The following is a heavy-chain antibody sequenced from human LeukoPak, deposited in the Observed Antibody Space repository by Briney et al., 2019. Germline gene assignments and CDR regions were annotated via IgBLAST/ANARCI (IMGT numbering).Heavy chain of an antibody. D-gene: IGHD3-3*01. J-gene: IGHJ4*02. Sequence: SETLSLTCTVSGGSISSGSYYWSWIRQPAGKGLEWIGRIYTSGSTNYNPSLKCRVTISVDTSKNQLSLKLSSVTAADTAVYYCARGSGYDFWSGYPDYWGQGTLVTVSS. V-gene: IGHV4-61*02. CDR1: GGSISSGSYY. CDR3: ARGSGYDFWSGYPDY. CDR2: IYTSGST.